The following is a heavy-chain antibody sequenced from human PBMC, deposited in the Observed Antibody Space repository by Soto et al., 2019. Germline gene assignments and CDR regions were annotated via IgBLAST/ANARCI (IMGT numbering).Heavy chain of an antibody. V-gene: IGHV4-61*01. CDR1: GGSVSSGSYY. CDR2: IYYSGST. Sequence: QVQLQESGPGLVKPSETLSLTCTVSGGSVSSGSYYWSWIRQPPGKGLEWIGYIYYSGSTNYNPSLKSRVTISVDTSKNQFSLKLSSVTAADTAVDYCARAPPGYSSGRNLNWFDPWGQGTLVTVSS. D-gene: IGHD6-19*01. J-gene: IGHJ5*02. CDR3: ARAPPGYSSGRNLNWFDP.